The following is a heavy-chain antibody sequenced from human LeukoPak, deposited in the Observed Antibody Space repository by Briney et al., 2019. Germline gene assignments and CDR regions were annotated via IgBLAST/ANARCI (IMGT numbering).Heavy chain of an antibody. CDR1: GYSISRSNW. D-gene: IGHD5-18*01. J-gene: IGHJ6*02. CDR3: VSLDTAMAVSGMGV. CDR2: IYYSGST. Sequence: SETLSLTCAVSGYSISRSNWWGWIRQPPGKGLEWIGYIYYSGSTYYNPSLKSRVTISVDTSRNQFSLKLSSVTAADTAVYYCVSLDTAMAVSGMGVWGQGTTVTVSS. V-gene: IGHV4-28*01.